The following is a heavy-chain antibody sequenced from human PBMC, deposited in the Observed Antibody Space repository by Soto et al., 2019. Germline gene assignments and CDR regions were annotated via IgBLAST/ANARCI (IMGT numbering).Heavy chain of an antibody. CDR1: GFSLSTSEVG. J-gene: IGHJ4*02. CDR2: IYWDDDK. Sequence: ETGPTLVNHKQTLRPTCTFSGFSLSTSEVGVGWIRQPPGKALEWLALIYWDDDKRYSPSLKSRLTITKDTSKNQVVLTMTNMDPVDTATYYCAHRPSYCSGGSCYSGFDYWGQGTLVTVSS. V-gene: IGHV2-5*02. CDR3: AHRPSYCSGGSCYSGFDY. D-gene: IGHD2-15*01.